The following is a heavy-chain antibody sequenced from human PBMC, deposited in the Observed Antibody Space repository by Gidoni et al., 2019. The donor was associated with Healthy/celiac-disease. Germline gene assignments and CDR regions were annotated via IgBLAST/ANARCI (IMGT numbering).Heavy chain of an antibody. CDR2: ISWDGGST. D-gene: IGHD3-10*01. V-gene: IGHV3-43*01. Sequence: EVQLVESGGVVVQPGGSLRLSCAASGFPFDSYPILWVRPAPGKGLGLGSLISWDGGSTYDADSVKGRFTISRDNSKNSLYLQMNSLRTEDTALYYCAKELSHYGSGSYKSGGIYYYYGMDVWGQGTTVTVSS. CDR3: AKELSHYGSGSYKSGGIYYYYGMDV. CDR1: GFPFDSYP. J-gene: IGHJ6*02.